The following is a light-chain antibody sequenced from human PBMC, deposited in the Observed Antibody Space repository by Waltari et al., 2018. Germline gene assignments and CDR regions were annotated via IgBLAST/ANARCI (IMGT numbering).Light chain of an antibody. Sequence: QSVLTQPPSASAAPGQQVTIPCSGRSSNIGNTYLPGYQHLPGTAPKLLIYDNNKRPSGIPDRFSGSKSGTSATLGITGLQTGDEADYYCGTWDSSLSAVVFGGGTKLTVL. CDR3: GTWDSSLSAVV. CDR2: DNN. J-gene: IGLJ2*01. V-gene: IGLV1-51*01. CDR1: SSNIGNTY.